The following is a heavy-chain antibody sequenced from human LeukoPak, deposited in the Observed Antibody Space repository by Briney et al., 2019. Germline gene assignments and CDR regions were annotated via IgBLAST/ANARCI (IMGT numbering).Heavy chain of an antibody. CDR2: IYPGDSDT. CDR1: GYSFTTYW. Sequence: GESLKISCSGSGYSFTTYWIGWVRQMPGKGLEWMGIIYPGDSDTRYTPSFQGQVTLSADKSINTAYLQWSSLKASDTSMYYCASRQGCSSTSCPPDYWGQGTLVTVSP. CDR3: ASRQGCSSTSCPPDY. J-gene: IGHJ4*02. D-gene: IGHD2-2*01. V-gene: IGHV5-51*01.